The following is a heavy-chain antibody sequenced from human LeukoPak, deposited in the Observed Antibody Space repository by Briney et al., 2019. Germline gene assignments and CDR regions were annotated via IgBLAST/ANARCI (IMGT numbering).Heavy chain of an antibody. Sequence: SETLSLTCAVYGESFSGDYWSWIRQPPGKGLGWIGEINHSGSTNDNPSLKSRVTISVDTSKNQFSLKLSSVTAADTAVYYCARKPRGWFDPWGQGTLVTVSS. CDR1: GESFSGDY. CDR3: ARKPRGWFDP. CDR2: INHSGST. J-gene: IGHJ5*02. V-gene: IGHV4-34*01.